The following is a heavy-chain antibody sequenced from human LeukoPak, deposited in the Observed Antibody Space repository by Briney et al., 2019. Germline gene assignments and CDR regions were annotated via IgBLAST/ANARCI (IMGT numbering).Heavy chain of an antibody. CDR3: AREDVLYSSGWYGTPIDY. V-gene: IGHV3-30-3*01. CDR2: ISYDGSNK. J-gene: IGHJ4*02. CDR1: GFTFSSYA. D-gene: IGHD6-19*01. Sequence: GGSLRPSCAASGFTFSSYAMHWVRQAPGKGLEWVAVISYDGSNKYYADSVKGRFTISRDNSKNTLYLQMNSLRAEDTAVYYCAREDVLYSSGWYGTPIDYWGQGTLVTVSS.